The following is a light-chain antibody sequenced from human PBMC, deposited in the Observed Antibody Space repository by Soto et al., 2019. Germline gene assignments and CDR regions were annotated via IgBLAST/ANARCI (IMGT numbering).Light chain of an antibody. CDR2: SAS. V-gene: IGKV1-39*01. CDR3: QQTNGSPLT. CDR1: QSLSNF. Sequence: IPMTQSPSSLSASVGDRVTITCRASQSLSNFLNWYQQRPGRAPKLLIYSASTLQSGVPSRFSGSGSGTDFNLTISSLQPEDFATYYCQQTNGSPLTFGGGTK. J-gene: IGKJ4*01.